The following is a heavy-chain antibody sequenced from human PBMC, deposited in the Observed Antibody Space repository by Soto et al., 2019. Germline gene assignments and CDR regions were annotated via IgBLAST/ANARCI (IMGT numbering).Heavy chain of an antibody. Sequence: SETLSLTCTVSGGSISSSSYYWGWIRQPPGKGLEWIGSIYYSGSTYYNPSLKSRVTISVDTSKNQFSLKLSSVTAADTAVYYCATEYSRSFPAYYYYYGMDVWGQGTTVTVSS. V-gene: IGHV4-39*01. CDR2: IYYSGST. J-gene: IGHJ6*02. CDR3: ATEYSRSFPAYYYYYGMDV. CDR1: GGSISSSSYY. D-gene: IGHD6-6*01.